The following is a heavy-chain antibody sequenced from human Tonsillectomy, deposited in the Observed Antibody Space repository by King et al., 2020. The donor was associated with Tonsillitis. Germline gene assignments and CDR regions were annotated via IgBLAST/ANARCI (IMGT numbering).Heavy chain of an antibody. CDR2: VKQDGSET. J-gene: IGHJ6*02. Sequence: DVQLVESGGGLVQPGGSLRLSCAAAGFTFSRYWMSWVRQAPGKGLEWVANVKQDGSETYYVDSVKGRFTISRDNAKKSLYLQMNTLRAEDTAVYYCARDMVILPANDHSDYYGMDVWGQGTTVTVSS. D-gene: IGHD2-21*01. CDR3: ARDMVILPANDHSDYYGMDV. V-gene: IGHV3-7*01. CDR1: GFTFSRYW.